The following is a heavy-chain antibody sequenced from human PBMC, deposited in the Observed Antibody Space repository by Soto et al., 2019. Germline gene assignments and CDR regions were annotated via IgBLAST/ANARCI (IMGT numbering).Heavy chain of an antibody. Sequence: QVHLVKSGGGVVQPGRSLRLSCAASGFPFSSYGMHWVRQAPGKGLDWVAVIWYDGSNKDYAESVKGRFTISRDNSKNTLYLQMNSLRADDTAVYYCASSINWGQGTLVTVSS. V-gene: IGHV3-33*01. CDR2: IWYDGSNK. CDR1: GFPFSSYG. CDR3: ASSIN. J-gene: IGHJ4*02.